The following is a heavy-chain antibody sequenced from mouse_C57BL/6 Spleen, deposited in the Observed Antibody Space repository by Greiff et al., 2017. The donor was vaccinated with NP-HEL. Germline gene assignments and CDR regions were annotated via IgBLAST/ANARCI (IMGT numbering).Heavy chain of an antibody. CDR3: ARGVYGSGSYAMDY. Sequence: VQLQQSGAELARPGASVKMSCKASGYTFTSYTMHWVKQRPGQGLEWIGNINPSSGYTKYNQKFKDKATLTADKSSSTAYMQLSSLTSEDSAVYYGARGVYGSGSYAMDYWGQGTSVTVSS. CDR1: GYTFTSYT. CDR2: INPSSGYT. D-gene: IGHD1-1*01. J-gene: IGHJ4*01. V-gene: IGHV1-4*01.